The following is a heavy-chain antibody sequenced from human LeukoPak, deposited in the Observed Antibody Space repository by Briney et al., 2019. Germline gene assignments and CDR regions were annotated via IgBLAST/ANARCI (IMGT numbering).Heavy chain of an antibody. J-gene: IGHJ6*03. Sequence: PGGSLRLSCAASGFTFSNAWMSWVRQAPGKGLEWVGRIKSKTDGGTTDYAAPVKGRFTISRDDSKNTLYLQMNSLKTEDTAVYYCTTTSMDDYYHYYMDVWGKGTTVTDSS. CDR2: IKSKTDGGTT. CDR1: GFTFSNAW. CDR3: TTTSMDDYYHYYMDV. V-gene: IGHV3-15*01. D-gene: IGHD2/OR15-2a*01.